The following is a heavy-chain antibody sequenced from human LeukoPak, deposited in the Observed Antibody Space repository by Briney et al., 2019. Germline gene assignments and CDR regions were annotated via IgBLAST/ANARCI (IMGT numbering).Heavy chain of an antibody. Sequence: ASVKVSCKASGYTFTRYGISWVRQAPGQGLEWMGWISAYNGNTNYAQKLQGRVTMTTDTSTSTAYMELRSLRSDDTAVYYCARVLYYYDSSGRIGAFDIWGQGTMVTVSS. CDR1: GYTFTRYG. V-gene: IGHV1-18*01. CDR3: ARVLYYYDSSGRIGAFDI. D-gene: IGHD3-22*01. CDR2: ISAYNGNT. J-gene: IGHJ3*02.